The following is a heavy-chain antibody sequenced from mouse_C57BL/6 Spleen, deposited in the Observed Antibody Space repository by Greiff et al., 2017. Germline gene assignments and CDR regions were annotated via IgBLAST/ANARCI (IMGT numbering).Heavy chain of an antibody. CDR1: GYTFTSYW. Sequence: QVQLQQPGAELVRPGSSVKLSCKASGYTFTSYWMHWVKQRPIQGLEWIGNIDPSDSETHYNQKFKDKATLTVEKSSSTAYMQLSSLTSEDSALYYCARSLYGNYVYYAMAYWRQGTSLPASS. CDR3: ARSLYGNYVYYAMAY. CDR2: IDPSDSET. D-gene: IGHD2-1*01. J-gene: IGHJ4*01. V-gene: IGHV1-52*01.